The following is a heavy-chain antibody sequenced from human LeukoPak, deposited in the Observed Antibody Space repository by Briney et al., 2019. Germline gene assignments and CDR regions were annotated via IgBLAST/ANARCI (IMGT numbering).Heavy chain of an antibody. CDR3: ARERVDWARIYYFDY. V-gene: IGHV3-21*01. Sequence: PGGSLRLSCAASGFTFSSYSMNWVCQAPGKGLEWVSSISSSSSYIYYADSVKGRFTISRDTAKNSLYLQMNSLRAEDTAVYYCARERVDWARIYYFDYWGQGTLVTVSS. CDR1: GFTFSSYS. J-gene: IGHJ4*02. D-gene: IGHD3/OR15-3a*01. CDR2: ISSSSSYI.